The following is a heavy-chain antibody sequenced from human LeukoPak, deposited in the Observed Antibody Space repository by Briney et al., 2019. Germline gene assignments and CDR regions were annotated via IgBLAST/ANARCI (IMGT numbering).Heavy chain of an antibody. J-gene: IGHJ4*02. CDR2: IYYSGST. D-gene: IGHD3-3*01. CDR3: ARTIFGVVTVNFDY. Sequence: PSETLSLTCTVSGGSISYYWGWIRQSPGKGLEWIGSIYYSGSTYYNPSLRSRVTISVDTSKNQFSLKLSSVTAADTAVYYCARTIFGVVTVNFDYWGQGTLVTVSS. V-gene: IGHV4-39*07. CDR1: GGSISYY.